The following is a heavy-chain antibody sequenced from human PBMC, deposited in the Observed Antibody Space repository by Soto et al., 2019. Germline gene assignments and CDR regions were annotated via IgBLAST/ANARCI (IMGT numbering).Heavy chain of an antibody. V-gene: IGHV5-51*01. CDR1: GFTGYW. D-gene: IGHD3-3*01. J-gene: IGHJ6*02. CDR2: TFPLDSQT. CDR3: ARFGGARFSNWYFDLWGRGTQVTVPQVRSGASETLSLTCTVSSDSISNYYYYGMDV. Sequence: GESLKISCQGSGFTGYWIALVRQMQGKGLELMGITFPLDSQTKYCPYFQGQVTISADKSTNTAYLQWSSLKASDSAIYYCARFGGARFSNWYFDLWGRGTQVTVPQVRSGASETLSLTCTVSSDSISNYYYYGMDVWGQGTTVTVSS.